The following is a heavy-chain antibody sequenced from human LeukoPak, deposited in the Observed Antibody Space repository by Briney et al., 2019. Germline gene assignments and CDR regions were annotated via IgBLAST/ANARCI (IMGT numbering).Heavy chain of an antibody. J-gene: IGHJ3*02. CDR2: IWYDGSNK. Sequence: GGSLRLSCAASGFAFSSYDMHWVRQAPGKGLEWVALIWYDGSNKNYADPVKGRFTISRDNSKNTLFLQMNSLRAEDMAVYYCAREASDAFDIWGQGTMVTVSS. CDR1: GFAFSSYD. CDR3: AREASDAFDI. V-gene: IGHV3-33*01.